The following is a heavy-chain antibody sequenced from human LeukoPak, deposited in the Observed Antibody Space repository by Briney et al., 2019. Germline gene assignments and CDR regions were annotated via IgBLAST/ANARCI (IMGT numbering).Heavy chain of an antibody. Sequence: GGSLRLSCAASGFIFSSYGTHWVRQAPGKGLEWVAIIWDDGTTKFYADSVKGRFTISRDNSKNTVFLQMNSLRAEDTAVYYCARENIAVPGTIDYWGQGTLVTVSS. V-gene: IGHV3-33*01. CDR3: ARENIAVPGTIDY. D-gene: IGHD6-19*01. CDR2: IWDDGTTK. CDR1: GFIFSSYG. J-gene: IGHJ4*02.